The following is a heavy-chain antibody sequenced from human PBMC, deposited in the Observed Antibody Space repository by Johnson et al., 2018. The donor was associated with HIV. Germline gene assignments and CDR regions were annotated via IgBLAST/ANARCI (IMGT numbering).Heavy chain of an antibody. J-gene: IGHJ3*02. V-gene: IGHV3-33*06. CDR2: IWFDGSNK. CDR3: VKEGINMEVDI. Sequence: VQLVESGGGVVQPGRSLRLSCAASGFTFSNYGMHWVRQAPGKGLEWVAVIWFDGSNKYYADSVKGRFTISRDNSKNTLYLQMDSLRAEDTAVYYCVKEGINMEVDIWGQGTTVTVSS. D-gene: IGHD3-10*01. CDR1: GFTFSNYG.